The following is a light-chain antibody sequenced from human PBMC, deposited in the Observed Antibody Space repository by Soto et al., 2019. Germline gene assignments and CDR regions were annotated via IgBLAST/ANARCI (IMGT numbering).Light chain of an antibody. Sequence: EIGLTQSPGTLSLSPGERATLSCRASQSVSSSYLAWYQQKPGQAPRLLIYGASSRATGIPDRFSGSGSGTDFTLTISRLEPEDCAVYYCQQYGSPLTFGGGTKVEIK. CDR3: QQYGSPLT. J-gene: IGKJ4*01. V-gene: IGKV3-20*01. CDR1: QSVSSSY. CDR2: GAS.